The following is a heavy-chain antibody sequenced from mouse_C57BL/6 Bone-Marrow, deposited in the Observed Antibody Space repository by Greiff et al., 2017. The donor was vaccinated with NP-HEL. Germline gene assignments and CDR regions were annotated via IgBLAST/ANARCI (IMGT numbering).Heavy chain of an antibody. CDR2: IYPGSGST. V-gene: IGHV1-55*01. Sequence: QVQLQQPGAELVKPGASVKMSCKASGYTVTSYWITWVKQRPGQGLEWIGDIYPGSGSTNYNEKFKSKATLTVDTSSSTAYMHLSSLTSEDSAVYYCAIYGSSTDYWGQGTTLTVSS. J-gene: IGHJ2*01. CDR1: GYTVTSYW. CDR3: AIYGSSTDY. D-gene: IGHD1-1*01.